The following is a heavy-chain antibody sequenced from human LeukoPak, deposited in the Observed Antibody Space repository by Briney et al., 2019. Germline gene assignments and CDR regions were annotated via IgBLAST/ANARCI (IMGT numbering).Heavy chain of an antibody. CDR1: GFTFSSYS. J-gene: IGHJ4*02. CDR2: ISSSSSYI. V-gene: IGHV3-21*01. D-gene: IGHD5-24*01. CDR3: ASEMATTDYFDY. Sequence: GGSLRLSCAASGFTFSSYSMNWVRQAPGKGLEWVSSISSSSSYIYYADSVKGRFTISRDNAKNSLYLQMNSLRAEDTAVYYCASEMATTDYFDYLGQGTLVTASS.